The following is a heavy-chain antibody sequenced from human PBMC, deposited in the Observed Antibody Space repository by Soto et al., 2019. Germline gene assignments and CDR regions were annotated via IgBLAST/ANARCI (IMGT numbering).Heavy chain of an antibody. CDR3: AGRSGYYDRSGYYVHWCFDL. CDR2: IIPIFGPA. J-gene: IGHJ2*01. D-gene: IGHD3-22*01. Sequence: QVQLVQSGAEVKKPGSSVKVSCKASGGTFSSYAISWVRQAPGQGLEWMGGIIPIFGPANHAQKFQGRGTPTATDSTNTPNMELSSLRSEDTAVYYCAGRSGYYDRSGYYVHWCFDLWGRGTLVTGSS. V-gene: IGHV1-69*12. CDR1: GGTFSSYA.